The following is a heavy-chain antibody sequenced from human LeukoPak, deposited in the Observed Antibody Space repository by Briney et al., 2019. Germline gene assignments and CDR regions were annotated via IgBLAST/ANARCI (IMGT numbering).Heavy chain of an antibody. J-gene: IGHJ4*02. CDR1: GYTFTSYG. CDR2: ISAYNGNT. D-gene: IGHD2-15*01. Sequence: ASVKVSCKASGYTFTSYGISWVRQAPGQGLEWMGWISAYNGNTNYAQKLQGRVTMTTDTSTSTAYMELRSLRSDDTAVYYCARAVVAATYNPNFGYWGQGTLVTVSS. CDR3: ARAVVAATYNPNFGY. V-gene: IGHV1-18*01.